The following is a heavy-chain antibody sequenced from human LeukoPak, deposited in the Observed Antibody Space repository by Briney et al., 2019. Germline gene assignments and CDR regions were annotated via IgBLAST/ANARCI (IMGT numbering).Heavy chain of an antibody. CDR3: GRTWGYYFDY. D-gene: IGHD3-16*01. CDR1: GGSISSDTSH. V-gene: IGHV4-39*07. CDR2: IHYTGRT. Sequence: SEPLSLTCTVSGGSISSDTSHWGWIRQPPGTGLEWIGSIHYTGRTYYNPSLKSRVTISVDTSKSQFSLELPSVTAADTAVYYCGRTWGYYFDYWGQGTLVTVSS. J-gene: IGHJ4*02.